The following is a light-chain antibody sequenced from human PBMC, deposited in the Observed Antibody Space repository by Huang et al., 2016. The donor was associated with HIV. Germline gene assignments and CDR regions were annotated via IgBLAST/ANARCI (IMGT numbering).Light chain of an antibody. J-gene: IGKJ3*01. V-gene: IGKV3-11*01. CDR3: QQRSNWPPT. Sequence: EIVLTQSPATLSLSPGEGATLSCRASQSVSSYLAWYQQKPGQAPRLLIYDASNRATGIPARFSGSGSGTDFTLTISSLETEDFALYYCQQRSNWPPTFGPGTKVDIK. CDR2: DAS. CDR1: QSVSSY.